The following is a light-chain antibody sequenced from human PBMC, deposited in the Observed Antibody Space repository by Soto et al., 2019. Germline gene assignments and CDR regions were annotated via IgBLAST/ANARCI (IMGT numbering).Light chain of an antibody. J-gene: IGKJ2*01. CDR2: GAS. CDR1: QTVASN. V-gene: IGKV3-15*01. Sequence: EIVMKQSPASLSVSPGEGATLSCRASQTVASNLDWYQQKPGQVPRLLIHGASTRATGVPARFSGSGSGKDFTRTISSLQSEDFAVYYCQQYHNWPPQYTFGQGTKLQIK. CDR3: QQYHNWPPQYT.